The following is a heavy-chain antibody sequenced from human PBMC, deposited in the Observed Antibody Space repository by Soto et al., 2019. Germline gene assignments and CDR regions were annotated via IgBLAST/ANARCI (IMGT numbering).Heavy chain of an antibody. CDR2: ISPSGNYI. CDR3: ASFVGARRGNNWFDP. CDR1: GFTFSTYS. Sequence: EVQLVESGGGLVKPGGSLRLSCAASGFTFSTYSMNWVRQAPGKGLEWVSSISPSGNYIYYAESVEGRFTISRDNAKNSLYLQMNSLRAEDTAVYYCASFVGARRGNNWFDPWGQGTLVTVSS. D-gene: IGHD1-26*01. V-gene: IGHV3-21*01. J-gene: IGHJ5*02.